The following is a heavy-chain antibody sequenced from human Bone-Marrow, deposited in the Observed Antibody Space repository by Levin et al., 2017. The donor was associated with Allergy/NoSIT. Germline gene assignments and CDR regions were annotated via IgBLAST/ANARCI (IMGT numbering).Heavy chain of an antibody. D-gene: IGHD4-23*01. V-gene: IGHV3-30*04. J-gene: IGHJ4*02. CDR1: GFTFSSHA. CDR3: ARAHPVNYYFDL. Sequence: GGSLRLSCTASGFTFSSHAIHWVRQAPGKGLEWVAVISDDGSDKYYADSVEGRFTTSRDNSKNTLFLQMHSLRTEDTAVYYCARAHPVNYYFDLWGQGTLVTVSA. CDR2: ISDDGSDK.